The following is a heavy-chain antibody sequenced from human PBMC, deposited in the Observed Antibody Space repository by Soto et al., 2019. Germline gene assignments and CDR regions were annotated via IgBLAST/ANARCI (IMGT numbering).Heavy chain of an antibody. CDR1: GFTVKTNH. J-gene: IGHJ4*02. V-gene: IGHV3-53*01. D-gene: IGHD3-22*01. Sequence: GGSLRLSCAASGFTVKTNHMSWVRQAPGKGLEWVSVIYSGGSTDYVDSVKGRFFVSRDISKNTFYLQMNNLRAEDTGVYYCARDQGDIYYDRTGYFFDSWGQGTLVTVSS. CDR2: IYSGGST. CDR3: ARDQGDIYYDRTGYFFDS.